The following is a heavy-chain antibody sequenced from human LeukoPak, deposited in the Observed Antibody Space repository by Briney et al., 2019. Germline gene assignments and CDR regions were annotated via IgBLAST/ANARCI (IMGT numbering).Heavy chain of an antibody. CDR1: GFTFNNYW. D-gene: IGHD3-10*01. Sequence: GSLRLSCACSGFTFNNYWMHWVRQAPGKGLVWFSGINSDGSSTNYAASVKGRFTISRDNAKTTLFLQMDSLRDEDPAVYYCGLSMVRALSPDYWGKGTLVTVS. J-gene: IGHJ4*02. CDR3: GLSMVRALSPDY. CDR2: INSDGSST. V-gene: IGHV3-74*01.